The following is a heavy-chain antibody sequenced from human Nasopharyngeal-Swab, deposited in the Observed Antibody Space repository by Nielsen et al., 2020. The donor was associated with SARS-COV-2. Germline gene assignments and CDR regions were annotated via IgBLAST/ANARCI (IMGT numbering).Heavy chain of an antibody. CDR2: INHSGST. Sequence: SETLSLTCAVYGGSFSGYYWSWIRQPPGKGLEWIGEINHSGSTNYNPSLKSRATISVDTSKNQFSLKLSSVTAADTAVYYCARVEEYPSSSFSYYFDYWGQGTLVTVSS. V-gene: IGHV4-34*01. CDR1: GGSFSGYY. J-gene: IGHJ4*02. D-gene: IGHD6-6*01. CDR3: ARVEEYPSSSFSYYFDY.